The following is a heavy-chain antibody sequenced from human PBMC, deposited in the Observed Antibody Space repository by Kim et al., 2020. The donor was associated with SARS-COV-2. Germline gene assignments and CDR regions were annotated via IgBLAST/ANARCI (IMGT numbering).Heavy chain of an antibody. CDR2: IYSGGST. J-gene: IGHJ6*02. CDR3: ARDATDYGDDWSGYYYGMDI. V-gene: IGHV3-66*01. D-gene: IGHD4-17*01. Sequence: GGSLRLSCAASGFIVSSNYMSWVRQAPGKGLEWVAVIYSGGSTYYADSVKSRFTISRDNSKNMLYLQMNSLRAEDTAVYYCARDATDYGDDWSGYYYGMDIWGQGTTVTVSS. CDR1: GFIVSSNY.